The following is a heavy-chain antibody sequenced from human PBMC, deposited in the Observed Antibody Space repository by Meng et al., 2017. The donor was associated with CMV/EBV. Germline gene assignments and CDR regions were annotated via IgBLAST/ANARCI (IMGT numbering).Heavy chain of an antibody. CDR2: IYYSGGT. CDR1: GGAISSGDYY. V-gene: IGHV4-30-4*08. Sequence: QVRLTESAPGLAKPSQSLSLTVTVSGGAISSGDYYWSWIRQPPGKGLEWIGYIYYSGGTYYNPSLKSRVTISVDTSKNQFSLKLSSVTAADTAVYYCAREGDNPFDYWGQGTLVTVSS. D-gene: IGHD2-21*02. J-gene: IGHJ4*02. CDR3: AREGDNPFDY.